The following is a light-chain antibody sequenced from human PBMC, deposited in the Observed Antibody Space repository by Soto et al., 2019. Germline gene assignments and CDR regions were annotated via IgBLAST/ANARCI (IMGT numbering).Light chain of an antibody. V-gene: IGLV2-14*01. J-gene: IGLJ2*01. CDR2: EVS. CDR1: SSDIGGYNF. CDR3: TSKTTSSTVL. Sequence: QSVLTQPASVSGSPGQSITISCTGTSSDIGGYNFVSWYQQHPGKVPKLIIYEVSNRPSGISNRFSGSKSGNTASLTISGLQAEDEADYYCTSKTTSSTVLFGGGTKLTVL.